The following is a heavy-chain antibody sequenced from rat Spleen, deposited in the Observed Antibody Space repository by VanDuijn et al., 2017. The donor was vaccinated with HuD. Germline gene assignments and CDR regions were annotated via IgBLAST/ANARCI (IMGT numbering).Heavy chain of an antibody. CDR3: AKDPNYGYKGGFDY. J-gene: IGHJ2*01. V-gene: IGHV5S23*01. CDR1: GFTFSNYD. D-gene: IGHD1-9*01. CDR2: ISTGGGNT. Sequence: EVQLVESGGGLVQPGRSLKLSCAASGFTFSNYDMAWVRQAPTKGLEWVASISTGGGNTYYRDSVKGRFTISRDNAKSTLYLQMDSLRSEDTATYYCAKDPNYGYKGGFDYWGQGVMVTVSS.